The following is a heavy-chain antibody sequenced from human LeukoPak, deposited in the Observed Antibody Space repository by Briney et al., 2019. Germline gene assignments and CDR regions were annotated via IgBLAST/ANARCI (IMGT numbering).Heavy chain of an antibody. CDR1: GFSISSNYY. V-gene: IGHV4-38-2*01. CDR3: ARSPDSPDYFDSSGYDY. CDR2: IYDSGNT. J-gene: IGHJ4*02. D-gene: IGHD3-22*01. Sequence: SETLSLTCAVSGFSISSNYYWGWIRQPPGKRLDWIGPIYDSGNTYYNPSLKSRVTISVDTSKNQFSLKLSSVTAADTAVYYCARSPDSPDYFDSSGYDYWGQGTLVTVSS.